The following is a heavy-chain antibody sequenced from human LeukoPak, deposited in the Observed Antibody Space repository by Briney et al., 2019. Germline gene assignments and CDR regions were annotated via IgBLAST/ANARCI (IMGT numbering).Heavy chain of an antibody. Sequence: QPGRSLRLSCAASGFTFSSYGMHWVRQAPGKGLEWVAFIRYDGSNKYYADSVKGRFTISRDNSKNTLYLQMNSLRAEDTAVYYCAKDLVLMSFVPAASVDYWGQGTLVTVSS. V-gene: IGHV3-30*02. CDR3: AKDLVLMSFVPAASVDY. J-gene: IGHJ4*02. CDR1: GFTFSSYG. CDR2: IRYDGSNK. D-gene: IGHD2-2*01.